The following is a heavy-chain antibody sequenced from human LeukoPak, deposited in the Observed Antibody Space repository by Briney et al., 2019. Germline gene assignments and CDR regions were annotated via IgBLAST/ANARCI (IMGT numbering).Heavy chain of an antibody. V-gene: IGHV4-34*01. CDR2: INHSVST. D-gene: IGHD2-2*01. CDR3: ARGVVPAAHDY. Sequence: SETLSLTCAVYGGSFSGYYWSWIRQPPGKGLEWIGEINHSVSTNYNPSLKSRVTISVDTSKNQFSLKLSSVTAADTAVYYCARGVVPAAHDYWGQGTLVTVSS. J-gene: IGHJ4*02. CDR1: GGSFSGYY.